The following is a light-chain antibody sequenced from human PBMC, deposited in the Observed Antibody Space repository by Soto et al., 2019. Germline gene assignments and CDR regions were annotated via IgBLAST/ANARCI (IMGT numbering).Light chain of an antibody. Sequence: QSALTQPASVSGSPGQSITVSCTGTSSDIGVYRYVSWYQQYPNRAPKLIIYEVSNRPSGVSNRFSGSKSGNTASLTISGLQAEDEADYYCSSYTTRNTVVFGGGTKLTVL. CDR3: SSYTTRNTVV. V-gene: IGLV2-14*01. J-gene: IGLJ2*01. CDR2: EVS. CDR1: SSDIGVYRY.